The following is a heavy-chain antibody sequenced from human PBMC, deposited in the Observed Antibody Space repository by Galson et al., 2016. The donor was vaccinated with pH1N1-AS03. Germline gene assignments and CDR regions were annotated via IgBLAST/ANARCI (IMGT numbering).Heavy chain of an antibody. CDR1: GFTFSNYA. CDR2: VGGVGGSL. Sequence: SLRLSCAASGFTFSNYAMHWVRQAPGKGLEWVSGVGGVGGSLCYADSVKGRFTVSRDNSKGSLDLQMNSLKADDTAVYYCASGSGSCHWFDPWGQGTLVTVSS. D-gene: IGHD1-26*01. V-gene: IGHV3-23*01. CDR3: ASGSGSCHWFDP. J-gene: IGHJ5*02.